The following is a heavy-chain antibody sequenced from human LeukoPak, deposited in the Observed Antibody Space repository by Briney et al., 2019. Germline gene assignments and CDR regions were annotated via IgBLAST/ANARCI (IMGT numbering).Heavy chain of an antibody. D-gene: IGHD2-15*01. J-gene: IGHJ4*02. Sequence: ASVKVSCKASGYTFTSYYMHWVRQAPGQGLEWMGWISAYNGNTNYAQKLQGRVTMTTDTSTSTAYMELRSLRSDDTAVYYCAKARYCSGGSCFPQLTPDYWGQGTLVTVSS. CDR1: GYTFTSYY. V-gene: IGHV1-18*04. CDR3: AKARYCSGGSCFPQLTPDY. CDR2: ISAYNGNT.